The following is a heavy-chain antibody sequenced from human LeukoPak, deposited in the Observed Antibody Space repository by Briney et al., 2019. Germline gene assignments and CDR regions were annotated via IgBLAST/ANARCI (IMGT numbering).Heavy chain of an antibody. CDR2: IGGDGFDT. CDR1: GFTFHDYA. CDR3: ARDVAGFNRPVDY. J-gene: IGHJ4*02. V-gene: IGHV3-23*01. Sequence: GGSLRLSCAASGFTFHDYAMNWVRQAPGKGLEWVSAIGGDGFDTYYADSVRGRFTISRDNSKNTLYLQMNSLRAGDTALYYCARDVAGFNRPVDYRGQGTLVTVSS. D-gene: IGHD1-14*01.